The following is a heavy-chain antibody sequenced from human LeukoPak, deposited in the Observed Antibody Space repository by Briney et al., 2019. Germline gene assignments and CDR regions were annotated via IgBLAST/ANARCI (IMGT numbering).Heavy chain of an antibody. V-gene: IGHV3-48*03. CDR2: ISNSGSTI. Sequence: GGSLRLSCAASGFIFSNFEMNWVRQAPGKGLEWVSYISNSGSTIYYADSVKGRFTISRDNAKNSLYLRMNSLRAEDTAVYYCARTKGSGYYQLNWGQGTLVSVSS. J-gene: IGHJ4*02. CDR3: ARTKGSGYYQLN. CDR1: GFIFSNFE. D-gene: IGHD3-22*01.